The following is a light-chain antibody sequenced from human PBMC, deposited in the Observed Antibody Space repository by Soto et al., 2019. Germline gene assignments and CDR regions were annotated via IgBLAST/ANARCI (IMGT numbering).Light chain of an antibody. Sequence: EIQMTRSPSTLSASVGDRVTITCRASQSISSWLAWYQQKPGKAPNLLIYKASTLESGVPSRFSGSGSGTEFTLTVSSLQPDDFATYYCQQYDSYPLTFGGGTKVDIK. CDR2: KAS. CDR3: QQYDSYPLT. CDR1: QSISSW. V-gene: IGKV1-5*03. J-gene: IGKJ4*01.